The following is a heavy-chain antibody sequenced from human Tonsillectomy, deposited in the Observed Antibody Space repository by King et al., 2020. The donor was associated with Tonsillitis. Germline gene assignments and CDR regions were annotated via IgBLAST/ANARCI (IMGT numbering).Heavy chain of an antibody. D-gene: IGHD5-18*01. CDR1: GFTVRTNY. CDR3: ARAPVDTAPSY. CDR2: IYSGTTT. V-gene: IGHV3-66*01. Sequence: VQLVESGGGLVQPGGSLRLSCAASGFTVRTNYMSWVRQAPGNGLEWVSVIYSGTTTSYADSVKGRFTLSRDNFKNTVYLQMNSLRADDTAVYYCARAPVDTAPSYWGQGTLVTVSS. J-gene: IGHJ4*02.